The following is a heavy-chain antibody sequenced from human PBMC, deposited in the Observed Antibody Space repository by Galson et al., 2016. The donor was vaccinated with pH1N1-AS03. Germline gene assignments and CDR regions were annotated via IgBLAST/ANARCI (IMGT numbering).Heavy chain of an antibody. V-gene: IGHV3-23*01. D-gene: IGHD4-17*01. J-gene: IGHJ4*02. Sequence: VRQAPGKGLQWVSTISGLGESTKYADFVKGRFTISRDNSKNTVNLHMNSLRVEDTAVYYCANRGDTLGFFESWGQGTLVTVSS. CDR2: ISGLGEST. CDR3: ANRGDTLGFFES.